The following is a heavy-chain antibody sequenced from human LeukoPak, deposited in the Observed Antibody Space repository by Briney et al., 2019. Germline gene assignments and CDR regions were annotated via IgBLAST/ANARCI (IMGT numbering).Heavy chain of an antibody. CDR2: INHSGST. J-gene: IGHJ6*03. CDR1: GGSFSDYY. D-gene: IGHD5-18*01. Sequence: SETLSLTCAVYGGSFSDYYWSWVRQPPGKGLEGIGEINHSGSTNYNPSLKSRSTISVDTSKNQFSLKLSSVTAADTAVYYCARGPSTYNYAYYFYMDVWGKGTTVTVSS. CDR3: ARGPSTYNYAYYFYMDV. V-gene: IGHV4-34*01.